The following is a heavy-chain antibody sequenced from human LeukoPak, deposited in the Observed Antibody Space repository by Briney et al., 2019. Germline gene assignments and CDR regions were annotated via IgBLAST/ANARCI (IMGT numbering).Heavy chain of an antibody. CDR1: GFTFSDYY. Sequence: GGSLRLSCAASGFTFSDYYMSWIRQAPGKGLEWVSYISSSGSTIYYADSVKGRFTISRDNAKNSLYLQMNSLRAEDTAVYYCARVPASMRVNWGLPYFDYWGQGTLVTVSS. J-gene: IGHJ4*02. D-gene: IGHD7-27*01. CDR3: ARVPASMRVNWGLPYFDY. CDR2: ISSSGSTI. V-gene: IGHV3-11*01.